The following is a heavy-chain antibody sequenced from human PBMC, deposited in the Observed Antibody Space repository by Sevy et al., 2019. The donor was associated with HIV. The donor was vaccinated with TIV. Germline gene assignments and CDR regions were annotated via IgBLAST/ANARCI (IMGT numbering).Heavy chain of an antibody. J-gene: IGHJ4*02. CDR3: TGMVGATPFDY. Sequence: GGSLRLSCAASGFTFSGSAMHWVRQASGKGLEWVGRIRSKANSYAPAYAASVKGRFTISRDDSKNTAYLQMNSLKTEDTAVYYCTGMVGATPFDYWGQGTLVTVSS. D-gene: IGHD1-26*01. CDR2: IRSKANSYAP. CDR1: GFTFSGSA. V-gene: IGHV3-73*01.